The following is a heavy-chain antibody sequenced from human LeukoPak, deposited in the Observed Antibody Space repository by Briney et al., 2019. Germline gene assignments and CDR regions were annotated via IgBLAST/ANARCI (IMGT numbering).Heavy chain of an antibody. CDR3: AKSGALYDSSGYYYGFDDY. Sequence: PGGSLRLSCAASGFTFSSYGMHWVRQAPGKGLEWVAVISYDGSNKYYADSVKGRFTISRDNSKNTLHLQMNSLRAEDTAVYYCAKSGALYDSSGYYYGFDDYWGQGTLVTVSS. D-gene: IGHD3-22*01. J-gene: IGHJ4*02. V-gene: IGHV3-30*18. CDR2: ISYDGSNK. CDR1: GFTFSSYG.